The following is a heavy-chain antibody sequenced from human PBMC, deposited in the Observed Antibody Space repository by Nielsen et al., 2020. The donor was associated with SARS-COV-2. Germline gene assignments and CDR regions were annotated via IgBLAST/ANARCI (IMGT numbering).Heavy chain of an antibody. CDR2: ISGSGGDT. CDR3: AKDSYVYGDYLDS. Sequence: GGSLRLSCTASGFSFRSYAMSWVRQAPGKGLEWVSAISGSGGDTYYADSVKGRFTISRDNSKNTLSLQMHTLRAEDTAIYYCAKDSYVYGDYLDSWGQGTLVTVSS. J-gene: IGHJ4*02. CDR1: GFSFRSYA. V-gene: IGHV3-23*01. D-gene: IGHD4-17*01.